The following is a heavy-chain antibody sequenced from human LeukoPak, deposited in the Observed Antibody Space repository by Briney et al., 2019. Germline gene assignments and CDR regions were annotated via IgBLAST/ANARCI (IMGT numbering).Heavy chain of an antibody. D-gene: IGHD1-14*01. J-gene: IGHJ6*03. CDR1: GFTFSQYE. V-gene: IGHV3-48*03. CDR2: ISNSGGII. CDR3: ARGPVHYYYYYMDA. Sequence: GGSLRLSCVVSGFTFSQYEMNWVRQAPGKRLEWIAYISNSGGIIYYADSVKGRFTISRDSAKNSLYLQMNSLRAEDTALYYCARGPVHYYYYYMDAWGKGTTVTISS.